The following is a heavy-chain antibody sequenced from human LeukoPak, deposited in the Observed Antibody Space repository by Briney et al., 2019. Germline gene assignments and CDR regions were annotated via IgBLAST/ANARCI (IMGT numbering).Heavy chain of an antibody. V-gene: IGHV3-7*01. Sequence: GGSLRLSCAASGFTFSSYWMSWARHATGKGLEWVANIKQDGSEKYYVDSVKGPFTIYRDNAKNSLYLPMNSLRAEDTAVYYCARGAKTYYDFWRGYYNGAYYYYYMDVWGKGTTVTVSS. CDR3: ARGAKTYYDFWRGYYNGAYYYYYMDV. CDR2: IKQDGSEK. J-gene: IGHJ6*03. CDR1: GFTFSSYW. D-gene: IGHD3-3*01.